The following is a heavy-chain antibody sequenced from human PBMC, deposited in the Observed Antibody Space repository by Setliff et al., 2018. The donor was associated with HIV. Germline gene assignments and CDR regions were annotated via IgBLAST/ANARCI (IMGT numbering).Heavy chain of an antibody. J-gene: IGHJ4*02. CDR3: ARQAIFGYYDSSGYLDY. D-gene: IGHD3-22*01. CDR2: IYTSGLT. CDR1: GGSINSGGYY. V-gene: IGHV4-61*02. Sequence: SETLSLTCTVSGGSINSGGYYWVWIRQPALKGLEWIGRIYTSGLTNYNPSLKSRVTISVDTSKNLFSLRLSSVTASDTAVYYCARQAIFGYYDSSGYLDYWGQGTLVTVSS.